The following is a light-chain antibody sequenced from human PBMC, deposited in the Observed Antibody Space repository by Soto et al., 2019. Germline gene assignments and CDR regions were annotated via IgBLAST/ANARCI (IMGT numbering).Light chain of an antibody. V-gene: IGKV3-11*01. CDR2: DAS. CDR3: QQRSYWPPT. Sequence: EIVLTQSPATLSLSPAERATLSCRTSQSVNSFLAWYQQKPGQAPRLLMYDASNRATGIPARFSGSGSGTDFTLTISSLEPEDFAVYYRQQRSYWPPTFGGGTKVEIK. J-gene: IGKJ4*01. CDR1: QSVNSF.